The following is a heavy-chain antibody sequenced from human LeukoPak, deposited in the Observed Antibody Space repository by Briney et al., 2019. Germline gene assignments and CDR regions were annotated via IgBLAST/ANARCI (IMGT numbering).Heavy chain of an antibody. CDR2: ISYDGSNK. V-gene: IGHV3-30*18. Sequence: GGSLRLSCAVSGFTFSSYDMHCVRRAPAEGVVGVAVISYDGSNKYYADSVKGRFTISRDNSKNTLYLQMNSLRAEDTAVYYCAKGQMGPYYFDYWGQGTLVTVSS. CDR3: AKGQMGPYYFDY. CDR1: GFTFSSYD. J-gene: IGHJ4*02. D-gene: IGHD2-8*01.